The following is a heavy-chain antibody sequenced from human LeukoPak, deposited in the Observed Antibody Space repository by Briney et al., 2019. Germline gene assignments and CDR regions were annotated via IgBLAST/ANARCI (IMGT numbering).Heavy chain of an antibody. V-gene: IGHV3-23*01. J-gene: IGHJ4*02. CDR3: ATVKCGGDCYDYFDY. CDR1: GFTFSSYA. D-gene: IGHD2-21*02. CDR2: ISGSGGST. Sequence: GGSLRLSCAASGFTFSSYAMSWVRQAPGKGLEWVSTISGSGGSTFYADSVKGRFTISRDNSKNTLYLQMNSLRAEDTAVYYCATVKCGGDCYDYFDYWGQGTLVTVSS.